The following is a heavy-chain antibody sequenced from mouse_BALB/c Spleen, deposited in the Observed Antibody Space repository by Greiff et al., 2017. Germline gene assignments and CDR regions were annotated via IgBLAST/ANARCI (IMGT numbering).Heavy chain of an antibody. J-gene: IGHJ2*01. V-gene: IGHV5-9-4*01. Sequence: EVKLMESGGGLVKPGGSLKLSCAASGFTFSSYAMSWVRQSPEKRLEWVAEISSGGSYTYYPDTVTGRFTISRDNAKNTLYLEISSLRSEDTAMYYCARDGRDYFDYWGQGTTLTVSS. CDR1: GFTFSSYA. CDR3: ARDGRDYFDY. CDR2: ISSGGSYT.